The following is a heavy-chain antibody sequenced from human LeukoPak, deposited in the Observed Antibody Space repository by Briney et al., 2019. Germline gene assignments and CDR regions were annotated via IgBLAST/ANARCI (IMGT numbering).Heavy chain of an antibody. CDR1: GGSISSYY. CDR3: ARIAAEYYFDY. CDR2: IYYSGST. D-gene: IGHD2-21*01. J-gene: IGHJ4*02. V-gene: IGHV4-59*08. Sequence: SETLSLTYTVSGGSISSYYWSWIRQPPGKGLEWIGYIYYSGSTNYNPSLKSRVTISVDTSKNQFSLKLSSVTAADTAVYYCARIAAEYYFDYWGQGTLVTVSS.